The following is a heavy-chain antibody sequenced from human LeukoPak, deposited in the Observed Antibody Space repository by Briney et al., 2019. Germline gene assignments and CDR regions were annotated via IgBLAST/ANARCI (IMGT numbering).Heavy chain of an antibody. CDR3: ARDPLSSGCPLVY. CDR1: GGTVSSYT. Sequence: ASVKVSCKASGGTVSSYTISWVRQAPGQGLEWMGRIIPILGIANYAQKFQGRVTITADKSTSTAYMELSSLRSEDTAVYYCARDPLSSGCPLVYWGQGTLVTVSS. J-gene: IGHJ4*02. V-gene: IGHV1-69*04. CDR2: IIPILGIA. D-gene: IGHD6-19*01.